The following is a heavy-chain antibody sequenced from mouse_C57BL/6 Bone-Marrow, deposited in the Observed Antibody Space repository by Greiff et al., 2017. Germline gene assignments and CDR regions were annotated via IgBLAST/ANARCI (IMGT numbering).Heavy chain of an antibody. CDR1: GYTFTDYN. V-gene: IGHV1-18*01. D-gene: IGHD4-1*01. CDR3: ARSWALGPWFAY. CDR2: INPNNGGT. Sequence: VQLKQSGPELVKPGASVKIPCKASGYTFTDYNMDWVKQSHGKSLEWIGDINPNNGGTIYNQKFKGKATLTVDKSSSPAYMELRSLTSEDTAVYYCARSWALGPWFAYWGQGTLVTVSA. J-gene: IGHJ3*01.